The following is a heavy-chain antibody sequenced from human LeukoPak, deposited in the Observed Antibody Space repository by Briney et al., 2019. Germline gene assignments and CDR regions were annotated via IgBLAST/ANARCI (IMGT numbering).Heavy chain of an antibody. J-gene: IGHJ4*02. CDR2: INWNGGST. CDR1: GYTFDDYG. CDR3: ARGVGATGRPYYFDY. Sequence: AGGSLRLSCAASGYTFDDYGMSWVRQAPGKGVEWVSGINWNGGSTGYADSVNGRFTISIDNAKNSLYLQMNSLRAEDTALYYCARGVGATGRPYYFDYWGQGTLVTVSS. D-gene: IGHD1-26*01. V-gene: IGHV3-20*04.